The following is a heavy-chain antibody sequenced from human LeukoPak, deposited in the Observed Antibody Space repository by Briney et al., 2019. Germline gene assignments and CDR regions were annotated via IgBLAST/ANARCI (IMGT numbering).Heavy chain of an antibody. CDR2: INPNSGGT. J-gene: IGHJ6*03. D-gene: IGHD3-3*01. CDR3: ARGDVDFWSGYFYYYYMDV. V-gene: IGHV1-2*02. Sequence: ASVKVSCKASGYTFNGHYMHWVRQAPGQGLEWMGWINPNSGGTNYAQKFQGRVTMTRDTSISTAYMELSRLRSDDTAVYYCARGDVDFWSGYFYYYYMDVWGKGTTVTVSS. CDR1: GYTFNGHY.